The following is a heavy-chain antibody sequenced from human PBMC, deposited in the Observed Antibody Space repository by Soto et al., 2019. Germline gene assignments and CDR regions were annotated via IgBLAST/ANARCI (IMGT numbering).Heavy chain of an antibody. CDR2: IDHGVRF. V-gene: IGHV4-34*01. J-gene: IGHJ6*04. Sequence: TENLALTCAVSGGSFSGYYWSWIRQPPGNGLEWIGEIDHGVRFNFNPSLESRVAMSIDTSKNQFSLKVTSVTAADSAVHYCASGGGHHGYVISYFHGWEVWGEETTVGFSS. CDR1: GGSFSGYY. D-gene: IGHD5-18*01. CDR3: ASGGGHHGYVISYFHGWEV.